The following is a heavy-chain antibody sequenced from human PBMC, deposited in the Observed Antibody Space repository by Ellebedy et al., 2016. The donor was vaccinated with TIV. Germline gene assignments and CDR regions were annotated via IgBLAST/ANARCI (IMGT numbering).Heavy chain of an antibody. CDR2: INGVGRT. J-gene: IGHJ4*02. D-gene: IGHD3/OR15-3a*01. CDR1: GLTVSSNF. Sequence: GGSLRLSCTASGLTVSSNFMTWVRQAPGKGLEWVSFINGVGRTDYADSVKGRFIISRDNSKTTLYLQMNSLRPEDTAVYYCASPSGRGFWTGYLDYWGQGTLVIVSS. CDR3: ASPSGRGFWTGYLDY. V-gene: IGHV3-53*01.